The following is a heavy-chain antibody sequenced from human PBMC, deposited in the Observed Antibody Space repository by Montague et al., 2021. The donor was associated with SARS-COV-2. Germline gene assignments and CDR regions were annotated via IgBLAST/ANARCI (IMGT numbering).Heavy chain of an antibody. D-gene: IGHD3-22*01. J-gene: IGHJ4*02. Sequence: SETLSLTCTVSGGSISSYYWSWIRQPPGKGLEWIGYIYYSGSTNYNPSLKSRVTISVDTSKNQFSLKLTSVTAADTAVYYCARGRDGYYHRRALFDYWGQGTLVTVSS. CDR3: ARGRDGYYHRRALFDY. V-gene: IGHV4-59*01. CDR1: GGSISSYY. CDR2: IYYSGST.